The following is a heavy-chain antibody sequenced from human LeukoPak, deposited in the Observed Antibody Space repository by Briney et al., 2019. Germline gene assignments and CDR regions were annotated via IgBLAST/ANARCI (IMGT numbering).Heavy chain of an antibody. J-gene: IGHJ6*03. Sequence: GGSLRLSCAASGFTFSSYAMNWVRQAPGKGLEWVSAITGSGGRTYYADSVKGRFTISRDNSENTVYLEMNPLRPDDTAIYYCVRDTGQRPIYYYSYYMDVWGKGTSVTVSS. CDR1: GFTFSSYA. D-gene: IGHD4-11*01. CDR2: ITGSGGRT. CDR3: VRDTGQRPIYYYSYYMDV. V-gene: IGHV3-23*01.